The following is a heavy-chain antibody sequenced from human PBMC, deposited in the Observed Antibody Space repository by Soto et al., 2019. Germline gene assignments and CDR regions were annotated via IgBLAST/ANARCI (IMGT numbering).Heavy chain of an antibody. CDR2: IGTAGDT. Sequence: GGSLRLSCAASGFTFSDYYMSWIRQATGKGLEWVSAIGTAGDTYYPGSVKGRFTISRENAKNSLYLQMNSLRAGDTAVYYCARAIDYDILTGYPAPPDYWGQGTLVTVSS. CDR3: ARAIDYDILTGYPAPPDY. J-gene: IGHJ4*02. CDR1: GFTFSDYY. D-gene: IGHD3-9*01. V-gene: IGHV3-13*04.